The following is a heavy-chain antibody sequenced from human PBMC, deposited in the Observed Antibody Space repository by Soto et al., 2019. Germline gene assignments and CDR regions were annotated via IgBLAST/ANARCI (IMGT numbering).Heavy chain of an antibody. CDR2: VSYDGSNQ. Sequence: QVQLVESGGGVVQPGRSLRLSCAGSGFIFNRFAMHWVRQAPGRGLQWVAVVSYDGSNQYYADSVKGRFSISKDNSRELLFFQTHSIRRDDTGLSVCASDRGHAMDVWGQGNTVTVS. CDR3: ASDRGHAMDV. CDR1: GFIFNRFA. V-gene: IGHV3-30-3*01. J-gene: IGHJ6*01.